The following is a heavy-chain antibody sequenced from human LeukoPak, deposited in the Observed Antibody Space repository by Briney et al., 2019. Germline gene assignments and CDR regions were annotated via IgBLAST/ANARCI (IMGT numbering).Heavy chain of an antibody. V-gene: IGHV1-46*01. Sequence: ASVKVSCKASGYTFTSYYMHWVRQAPGQGLEWMGIINPSGGSTSYAQRSQGRVTMTRDTSTSTVYMELSSLRSEDTAVYYCARGAKTYYYGSGSYFFGYWGQGTLVTVSS. D-gene: IGHD3-10*01. CDR3: ARGAKTYYYGSGSYFFGY. CDR2: INPSGGST. J-gene: IGHJ4*02. CDR1: GYTFTSYY.